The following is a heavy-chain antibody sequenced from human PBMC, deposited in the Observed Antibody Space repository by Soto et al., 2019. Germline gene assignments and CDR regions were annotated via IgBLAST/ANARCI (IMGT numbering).Heavy chain of an antibody. CDR2: IYHSGST. J-gene: IGHJ3*02. V-gene: IGHV4-30-2*01. D-gene: IGHD6-13*01. CDR3: ACLIAAAGTGDAFDI. CDR1: GGSISSGGYS. Sequence: QLQLQESGSGLVKPSQTLSLTCAVSGGSISSGGYSWSWIRQPPGKGLEWIGYIYHSGSTYNNPSLKSLVTISLDRSNNQFTLKLSSVTAADTAVYYCACLIAAAGTGDAFDIWGQGTMVTVSS.